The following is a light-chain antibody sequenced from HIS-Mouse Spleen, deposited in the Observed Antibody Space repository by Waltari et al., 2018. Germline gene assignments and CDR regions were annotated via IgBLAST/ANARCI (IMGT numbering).Light chain of an antibody. CDR1: QSVSSY. CDR3: QQRSNWPPLT. J-gene: IGKJ4*01. CDR2: DAS. Sequence: EIVLTQSPATLSLSPGERATLSCRASQSVSSYLAWYQQKPGQAPRLRIYDASNRATGIPARVSGSGSGTDFTLTISSLEPEDFAVYYCQQRSNWPPLTFGGGTKVEIK. V-gene: IGKV3-11*01.